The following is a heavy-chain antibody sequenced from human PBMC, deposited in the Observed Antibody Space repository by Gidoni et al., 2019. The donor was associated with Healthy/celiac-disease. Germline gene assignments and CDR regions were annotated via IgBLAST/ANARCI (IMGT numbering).Heavy chain of an antibody. Sequence: QVQLQQWGAGLLKPSETLSLTCAVYGGSFSGYYWCWIRQPPGKGLEWIGEINHSGSTNYNPSLKSRVTISVDTSKNQFSLKLSSVTAADTAVYYCARGGIAVASFHAFDIWGQGTMVTVSS. D-gene: IGHD6-19*01. V-gene: IGHV4-34*01. J-gene: IGHJ3*02. CDR1: GGSFSGYY. CDR3: ARGGIAVASFHAFDI. CDR2: INHSGST.